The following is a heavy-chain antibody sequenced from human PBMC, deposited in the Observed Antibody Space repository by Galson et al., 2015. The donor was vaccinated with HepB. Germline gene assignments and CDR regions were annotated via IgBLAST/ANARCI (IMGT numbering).Heavy chain of an antibody. CDR3: AREAILTGGGDWIDP. D-gene: IGHD7-27*01. V-gene: IGHV3-33*01. Sequence: SLRLSCAASGFTFSSYGMHWVRQAPGKGLEWVAVIWYDGSNKYYADSVKGRFTISRDNSKNTLYLQMNSLRAEDTAVYYCAREAILTGGGDWIDPWGQGTLVTVSS. J-gene: IGHJ5*02. CDR1: GFTFSSYG. CDR2: IWYDGSNK.